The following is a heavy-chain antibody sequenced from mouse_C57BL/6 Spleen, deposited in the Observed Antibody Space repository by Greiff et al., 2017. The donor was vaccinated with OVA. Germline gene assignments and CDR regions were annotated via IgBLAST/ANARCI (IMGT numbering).Heavy chain of an antibody. Sequence: VKLMESGPELVKPGASVKISCKASGYAFSSSWMNWVKQRPGKGLEWIGRIYPGDGDTNYNGKFKGKATLTADKSSSTAYMQLSSLTSEDSAVYFCARDNGSSLFDYWGQGTTLTVSS. D-gene: IGHD1-1*01. CDR3: ARDNGSSLFDY. CDR1: GYAFSSSW. CDR2: IYPGDGDT. V-gene: IGHV1-82*01. J-gene: IGHJ2*01.